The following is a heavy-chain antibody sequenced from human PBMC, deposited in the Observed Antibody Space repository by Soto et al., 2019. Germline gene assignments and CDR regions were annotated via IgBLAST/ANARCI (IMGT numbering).Heavy chain of an antibody. Sequence: EVQLVESGGGLVQPGGSLRLSCAASGFTFSSYEMNWVRQAPGKGLEWVSYISRSGSTIYYADSVKGRFTISRDNAKNSLYLQMNSLRAEDTAVYYCARDESSWYYYPDYWGQGTLVTVSS. V-gene: IGHV3-48*03. CDR2: ISRSGSTI. D-gene: IGHD3-22*01. CDR1: GFTFSSYE. CDR3: ARDESSWYYYPDY. J-gene: IGHJ4*02.